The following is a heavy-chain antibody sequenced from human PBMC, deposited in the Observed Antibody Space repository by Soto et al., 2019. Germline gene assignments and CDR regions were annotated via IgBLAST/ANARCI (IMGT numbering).Heavy chain of an antibody. V-gene: IGHV1-8*01. J-gene: IGHJ6*03. CDR2: MNPNSGNT. Sequence: ASVKVSCKASGYTFSSYDINWVRQATGQGLEWMGWMNPNSGNTGYTQKFQRRDTMTRNTSISTAYMEQSSQRYEDTAGYYCARAPGSSGWGNYYYYMDVWGKGTTVTVSS. D-gene: IGHD6-19*01. CDR1: GYTFSSYD. CDR3: ARAPGSSGWGNYYYYMDV.